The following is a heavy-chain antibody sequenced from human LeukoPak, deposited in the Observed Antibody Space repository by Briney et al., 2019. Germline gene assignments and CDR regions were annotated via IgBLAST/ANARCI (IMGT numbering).Heavy chain of an antibody. J-gene: IGHJ5*02. CDR3: ARTGGVAATTPGAYWFDP. V-gene: IGHV4-31*03. Sequence: SETLSLTCTVSGGSISSGGYYWSWIRQHPGKGLEWIGYIYYSGSTYYNPSLKSRVTISVDTSKNQFSLKPSSVTAADTAVYYCARTGGVAATTPGAYWFDPWGQGTLVTVSS. CDR1: GGSISSGGYY. CDR2: IYYSGST. D-gene: IGHD2-15*01.